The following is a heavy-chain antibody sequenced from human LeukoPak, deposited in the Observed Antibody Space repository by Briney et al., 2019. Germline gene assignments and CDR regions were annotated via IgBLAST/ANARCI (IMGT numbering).Heavy chain of an antibody. CDR1: AAFTNNY. CDR2: IYYTGSI. V-gene: IGHV4-59*01. D-gene: IGHD1-20*01. Sequence: SETLSLTCTVSAAFTNNYWSWIRQTPGKGLEWIAYIYYTGSIDYNPSLKSRVTISIDTSKNQFSLRLNSVTAADTAVYYCARSHNWKRISAFDIWGQGTMVTVSS. J-gene: IGHJ3*02. CDR3: ARSHNWKRISAFDI.